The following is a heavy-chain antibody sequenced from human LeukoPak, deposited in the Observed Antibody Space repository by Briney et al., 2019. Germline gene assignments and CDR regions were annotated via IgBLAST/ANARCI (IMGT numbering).Heavy chain of an antibody. CDR1: GGTCISYA. D-gene: IGHD2-2*01. V-gene: IGHV1-69*04. CDR3: ATRTGYCSNTSCFVTWYFDL. J-gene: IGHJ2*01. CDR2: IIHIVTKP. Sequence: SAKDFCKDSGGTCISYASSWVRQELGQGREWLGRIIHIVTKPNYAQKFQGRDTIAADKSTSTAYMDLSSLRSENPAVYYCATRTGYCSNTSCFVTWYFDLWGRGTLVTVSA.